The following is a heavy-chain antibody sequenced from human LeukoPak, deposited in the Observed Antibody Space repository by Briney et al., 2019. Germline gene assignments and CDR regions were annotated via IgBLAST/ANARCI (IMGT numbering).Heavy chain of an antibody. CDR1: GFTFSSYG. J-gene: IGHJ1*01. CDR3: AKGGSSGWYMQYFQH. D-gene: IGHD6-19*01. CDR2: ISYDGSNK. V-gene: IGHV3-30*18. Sequence: GGSLRLSCAASGFTFSSYGMRWVRQAPGKGLEWVAVISYDGSNKYYADSVKGRFTISRDNSKNTLYLQMNSLRAEDTAVYYCAKGGSSGWYMQYFQHWGQGTLVTVSS.